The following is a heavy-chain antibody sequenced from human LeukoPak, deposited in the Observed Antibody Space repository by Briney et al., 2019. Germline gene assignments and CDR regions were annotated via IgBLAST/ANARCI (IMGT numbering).Heavy chain of an antibody. J-gene: IGHJ4*02. V-gene: IGHV3-7*01. Sequence: GRSLRLSCGVSGFTFGTSWMNWVRQAPGKGLEWVASMDGDGGHIYHAGSVKGRFTISRDNAKNSLYLQLNSLRAEDMAVYYCARDRGYSAFDFWGQGTLVTVSS. CDR1: GFTFGTSW. D-gene: IGHD5-18*01. CDR3: ARDRGYSAFDF. CDR2: MDGDGGHI.